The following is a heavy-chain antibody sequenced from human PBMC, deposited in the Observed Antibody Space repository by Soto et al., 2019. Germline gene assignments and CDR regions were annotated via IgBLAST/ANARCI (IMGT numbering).Heavy chain of an antibody. CDR2: IYYGGST. CDR1: GDSISTDY. CDR3: AKNWNWGSLVH. V-gene: IGHV4-59*08. D-gene: IGHD7-27*01. Sequence: QVHLQESGPGLVKPSETLSLTCTVSGDSISTDYWSWIRQSPGKGLEWIGFIYYGGSTNYNPSLKGRATIAVDTPKNQFSLKLSSVTAADTAVYYCAKNWNWGSLVHWGQGTLVTVSS. J-gene: IGHJ4*02.